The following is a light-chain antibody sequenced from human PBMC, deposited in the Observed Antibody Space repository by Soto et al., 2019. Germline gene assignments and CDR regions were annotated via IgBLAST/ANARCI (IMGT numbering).Light chain of an antibody. CDR1: QSVSSSY. Sequence: EIVLTQSPGTLSLSPGERATLSCRASQSVSSSYLACYQQKPVQAPRLLIHGVSTRATGIPDRFSGSGSGTDFTLTISRLEPEDFAVYYCQQYVTSPYIFGQGTKLEIK. J-gene: IGKJ2*01. CDR2: GVS. CDR3: QQYVTSPYI. V-gene: IGKV3-20*01.